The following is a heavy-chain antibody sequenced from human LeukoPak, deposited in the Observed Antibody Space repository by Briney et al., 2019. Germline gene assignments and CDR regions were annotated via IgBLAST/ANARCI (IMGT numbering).Heavy chain of an antibody. CDR3: ARDNGGYYYGMDV. CDR2: ISAYNGNT. V-gene: IGHV1-18*01. Sequence: ASVKVSCKASGYTFTSYGISWVRQAPGQGLEWMGWISAYNGNTNYAQKLQGRVTMTTDTSTSTAYMEPRSLRSDDTAVYYCARDNGGYYYGMDVWGQGTTVTVSS. D-gene: IGHD3-10*01. CDR1: GYTFTSYG. J-gene: IGHJ6*02.